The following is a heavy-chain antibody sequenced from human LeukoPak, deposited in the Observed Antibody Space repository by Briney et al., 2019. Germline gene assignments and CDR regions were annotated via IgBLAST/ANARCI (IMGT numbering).Heavy chain of an antibody. D-gene: IGHD2-15*01. Sequence: PSETLSLTCTVSGGSISSYYWSWIRQPPGKGLEWLGYIYYSGSTNHNPSLKSRVTISVDTSKNQFSLKLSSVTAADTAVYYCATXXXCSGGSCFPKYFQHWGQGTLVAVSS. J-gene: IGHJ1*01. CDR3: ATXXXCSGGSCFPKYFQH. V-gene: IGHV4-59*08. CDR1: GGSISSYY. CDR2: IYYSGST.